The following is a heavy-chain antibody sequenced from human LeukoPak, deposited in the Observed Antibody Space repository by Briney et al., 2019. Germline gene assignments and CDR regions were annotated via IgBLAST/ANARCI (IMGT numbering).Heavy chain of an antibody. D-gene: IGHD6-19*01. CDR3: ARVGSGWYVDY. V-gene: IGHV3-33*01. CDR2: IWYDGSNK. Sequence: GGSLRLSCAASGFTFSSYGMHWVRQAPGKELEWVAVIWYDGSNKYYADSVKGRFTISRDNSKNTLYLQMNSLRAEDTAAYYCARVGSGWYVDYWGQGTLVTVSS. J-gene: IGHJ4*02. CDR1: GFTFSSYG.